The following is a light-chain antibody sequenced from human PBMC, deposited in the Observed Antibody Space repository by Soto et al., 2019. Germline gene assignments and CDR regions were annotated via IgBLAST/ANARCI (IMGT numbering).Light chain of an antibody. CDR1: KSVSSN. V-gene: IGKV3-15*01. CDR3: QHYNNWYT. CDR2: GPS. Sequence: EIVMTQSPATLSVSPGERATLSCRASKSVSSNLAWYQQKPAQAPRLLIYGPSTRATGIPARFSGSGSVTEFTLTISSLQSEDFAVYYCQHYNNWYTFGQGTKLEIK. J-gene: IGKJ2*01.